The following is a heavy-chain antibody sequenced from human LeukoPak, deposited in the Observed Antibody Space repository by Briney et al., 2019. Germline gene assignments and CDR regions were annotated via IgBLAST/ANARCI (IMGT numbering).Heavy chain of an antibody. CDR2: IIPIFGTA. J-gene: IGHJ6*03. CDR3: ARVAYSWNYFSPFYYYYYMDV. CDR1: GGTFSSYA. D-gene: IGHD1-7*01. Sequence: GASVKVSCEASGGTFSSYAISWVRQAPGQGLEWMGGIIPIFGTANYAQKFQGRVTITADKSTSTAYMELSSLRSEDTAVYYCARVAYSWNYFSPFYYYYYMDVWGKGTTVTVSS. V-gene: IGHV1-69*06.